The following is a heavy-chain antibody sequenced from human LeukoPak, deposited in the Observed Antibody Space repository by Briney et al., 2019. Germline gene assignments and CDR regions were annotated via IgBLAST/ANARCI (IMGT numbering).Heavy chain of an antibody. CDR1: GGSFSGYY. CDR2: INHSGST. CDR3: ARAPTRGYYDSSGYYYGVWFDP. J-gene: IGHJ5*02. Sequence: SETLSLTCAVYGGSFSGYYWSWIRQPPGKGLEWIGEINHSGSTNYNPSLKSRVTISVDTSKNQFSLKLSSVTAADTAVYYCARAPTRGYYDSSGYYYGVWFDPWGQGTLVTVSS. D-gene: IGHD3-22*01. V-gene: IGHV4-34*01.